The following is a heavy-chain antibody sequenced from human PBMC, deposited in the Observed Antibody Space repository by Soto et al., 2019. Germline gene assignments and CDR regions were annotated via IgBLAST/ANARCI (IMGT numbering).Heavy chain of an antibody. CDR3: ARGFVVVVPAARSADYYYGMEG. V-gene: IGHV1-69*01. J-gene: IGHJ6*02. D-gene: IGHD2-2*01. Sequence: GDSVQVSCTSSGYTFSGHYIHWVRQAPGQGLEWMGGIIPIFGTANYAQKFQGRVTITADESTSTAYMELSSLRSEDTAVYYCARGFVVVVPAARSADYYYGMEGWGQGTTVTVAS. CDR2: IIPIFGTA. CDR1: GYTFSGHY.